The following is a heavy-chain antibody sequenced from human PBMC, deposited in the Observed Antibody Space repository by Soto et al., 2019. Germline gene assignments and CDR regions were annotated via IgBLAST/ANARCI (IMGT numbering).Heavy chain of an antibody. CDR2: INPSGGST. CDR1: GYTFTSYY. J-gene: IGHJ3*02. D-gene: IGHD2-15*01. Sequence: ASVKVSCKASGYTFTSYYMHWVRQAPGQGLEWMGIINPSGGSTSYAQKFQGRVTMTRDTSTSTVYMELSSLRSEDTAVYYCAKALVVVGSNDAFEIWGQGTMVTVSS. CDR3: AKALVVVGSNDAFEI. V-gene: IGHV1-46*03.